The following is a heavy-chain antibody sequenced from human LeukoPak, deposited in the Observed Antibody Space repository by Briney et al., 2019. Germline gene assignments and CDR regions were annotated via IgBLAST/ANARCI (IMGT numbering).Heavy chain of an antibody. V-gene: IGHV4-59*01. CDR3: ARVATTRGYSDY. Sequence: SETLSLTCTVSGGSISSYYWSWIRQPPGKGLEWIGYIYYSGSTNYNPSLKSRVTISVDTSKNQSSLKLSSVTAADTAVYYCARVATTRGYSDYWGQGTLVTVSS. CDR1: GGSISSYY. D-gene: IGHD5-12*01. CDR2: IYYSGST. J-gene: IGHJ4*02.